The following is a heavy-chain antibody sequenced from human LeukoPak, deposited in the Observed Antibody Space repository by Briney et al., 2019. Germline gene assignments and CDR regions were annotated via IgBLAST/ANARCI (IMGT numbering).Heavy chain of an antibody. CDR1: GFTFSSYW. D-gene: IGHD1-26*01. CDR2: IKQDGSEK. V-gene: IGHV3-7*01. Sequence: GGSLRLSCAASGFTFSSYWMSWVRQAPGKGLEWVANIKQDGSEKYYVDSVKGRFTISRDNAKNSLYLQMNSLRAEDTAVYYSARDADSGSYFFDYWGQGTLVTVSS. CDR3: ARDADSGSYFFDY. J-gene: IGHJ4*02.